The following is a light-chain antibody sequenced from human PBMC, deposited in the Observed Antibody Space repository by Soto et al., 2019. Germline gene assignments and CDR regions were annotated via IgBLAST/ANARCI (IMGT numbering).Light chain of an antibody. J-gene: IGLJ2*01. Sequence: QSVLTQPPSVSGAPGQRVTISCTGSSSNIGAHYDVHWYQQLPGTAPKLLIYGNSNRPSGVPDRFSGSKSGTSASLAITGLQAEDEADYYCASHAGRKNIIFGGGTKLTVL. CDR1: SSNIGAHYD. CDR2: GNS. V-gene: IGLV1-40*01. CDR3: ASHAGRKNII.